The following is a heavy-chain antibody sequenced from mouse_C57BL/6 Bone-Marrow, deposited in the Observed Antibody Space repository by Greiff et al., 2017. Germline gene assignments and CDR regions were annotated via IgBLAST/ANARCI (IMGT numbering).Heavy chain of an antibody. CDR1: GYAFTSSW. Sequence: VKLLESGPELVKPGASVKISCKASGYAFTSSWMNWVKQRPGQGLEWIGRIYPGDGGTNYNGKFKDKATLTADKSSSTAYMQLSSLTSEDSAVYFCASSPREDFDYWGQGTTLTVSS. J-gene: IGHJ2*01. V-gene: IGHV1-82*01. CDR2: IYPGDGGT. CDR3: ASSPREDFDY.